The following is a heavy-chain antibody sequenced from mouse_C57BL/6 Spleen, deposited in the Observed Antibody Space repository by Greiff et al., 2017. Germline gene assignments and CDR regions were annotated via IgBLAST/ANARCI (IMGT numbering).Heavy chain of an antibody. D-gene: IGHD1-1*01. CDR2: ISSGGDYI. J-gene: IGHJ1*03. CDR1: GFTFSSYA. Sequence: EVKLMESGEGLVKPGGSLKLSCAASGFTFSSYAMSWVRQTPEKRLEWVAYISSGGDYIYYADTVKGRFTISRNNARNTLYLQMSSLKSEYTAMYYCTRGITTVVPYFDVWGTGTTVTVSS. CDR3: TRGITTVVPYFDV. V-gene: IGHV5-9-1*02.